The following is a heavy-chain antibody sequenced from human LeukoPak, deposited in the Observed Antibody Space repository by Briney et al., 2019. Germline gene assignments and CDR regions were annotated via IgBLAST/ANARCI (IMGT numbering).Heavy chain of an antibody. D-gene: IGHD3-10*01. Sequence: SETLSLTCTVSGGSISSSTYYWDWIRPPQAKGLEWIGTIYYSGTTYYNPSLESRVTIFEDASKSQFSLMLTSVTAADTAVYYCARQISDYYYYYMDVWGKGTTVTVSS. J-gene: IGHJ6*03. CDR2: IYYSGTT. CDR3: ARQISDYYYYYMDV. V-gene: IGHV4-39*01. CDR1: GGSISSSTYY.